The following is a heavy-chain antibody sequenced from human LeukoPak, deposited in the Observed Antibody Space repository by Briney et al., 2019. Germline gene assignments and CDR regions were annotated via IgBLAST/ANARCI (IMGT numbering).Heavy chain of an antibody. CDR1: GDSVSRSDSY. CDR2: IYYSGRT. V-gene: IGHV4-39*01. Sequence: SETLSLTCSVSGDSVSRSDSYWDWIRQPPGKGLQWFGTIYYSGRTYYSPSLKSRVTMSVDTSNNQFSLNLRSVTAADTAVYYCARRRYYDGSGYLEWGQGTLLSVSS. D-gene: IGHD3-22*01. J-gene: IGHJ1*01. CDR3: ARRRYYDGSGYLE.